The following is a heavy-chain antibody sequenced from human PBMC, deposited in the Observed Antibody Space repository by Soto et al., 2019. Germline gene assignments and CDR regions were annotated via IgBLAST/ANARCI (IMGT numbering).Heavy chain of an antibody. CDR3: AREGHYYDSSGYQNWFDP. Sequence: PSETLSLTCTVSGGSISSYYWSWIRQPPGKGLEWIGYIYYSGSTNYNPSLKSRVTISVDTSKNQFSLKLSSVTAADTAVYYCAREGHYYDSSGYQNWFDPWGQGTLVTVSS. V-gene: IGHV4-59*01. D-gene: IGHD3-22*01. CDR2: IYYSGST. CDR1: GGSISSYY. J-gene: IGHJ5*02.